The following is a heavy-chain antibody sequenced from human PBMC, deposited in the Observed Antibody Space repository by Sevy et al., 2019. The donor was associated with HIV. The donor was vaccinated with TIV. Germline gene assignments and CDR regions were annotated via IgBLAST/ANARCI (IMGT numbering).Heavy chain of an antibody. D-gene: IGHD5-18*01. CDR3: ARGGYSSGNFYSHGVDV. CDR2: INPNRGDT. CDR1: GYTFTGYY. J-gene: IGHJ6*02. V-gene: IGHV1-2*04. Sequence: ASVKVSCKATGYTFTGYYLHWVRQAPGRGLEWMGWINPNRGDTHYSQKFQGWVTMTSDTSISTDYIELDRLTSDGTAVYYCARGGYSSGNFYSHGVDVWGLGTTVTVSS.